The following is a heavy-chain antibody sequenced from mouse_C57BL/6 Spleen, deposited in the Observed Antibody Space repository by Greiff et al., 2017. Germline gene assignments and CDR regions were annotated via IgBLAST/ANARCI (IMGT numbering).Heavy chain of an antibody. D-gene: IGHD2-2*01. V-gene: IGHV5-16*01. CDR1: GFTFSDYY. Sequence: EVHLVESEGGLVQPGSSMKLSCTASGFTFSDYYMAWVRQVPEKGLEWVANINYDGSSTYYLDSLKSRFIISRDNAKNIIYLQMSSLKSEDTATYYCARYGYDEDWYFDVWGTGTTVTVSS. CDR3: ARYGYDEDWYFDV. CDR2: INYDGSST. J-gene: IGHJ1*03.